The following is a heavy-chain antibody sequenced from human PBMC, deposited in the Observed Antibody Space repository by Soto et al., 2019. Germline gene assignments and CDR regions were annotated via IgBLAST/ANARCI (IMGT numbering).Heavy chain of an antibody. Sequence: VESGGGLVQPGGSLRLSCAASGFTFSSYWMSWFRQVPGKGLEWVANINEDGGNKQYVDSVKGRFTISRDNAKSSVSLQMNSLRAEDTAVYYCARYSGSVAARPWGQGTLVTVSS. CDR3: ARYSGSVAARP. CDR1: GFTFSSYW. D-gene: IGHD6-6*01. V-gene: IGHV3-7*03. CDR2: INEDGGNK. J-gene: IGHJ4*02.